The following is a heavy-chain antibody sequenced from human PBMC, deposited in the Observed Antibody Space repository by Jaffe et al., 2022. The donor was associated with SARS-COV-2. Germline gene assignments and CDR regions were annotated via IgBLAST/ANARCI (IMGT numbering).Heavy chain of an antibody. CDR2: IYTSGST. Sequence: QVQLQESGPGLVKPSQTLSLTCTVSGGSISSGSYYWSWIRQPAGKGLEWIGRIYTSGSTNYNPSLKSRVTISVDTSKNQFSLKLSSVTAADTAVYYCARVGAAAGTGYYYYGMDVWGQGTTVTVSS. J-gene: IGHJ6*02. CDR1: GGSISSGSYY. CDR3: ARVGAAAGTGYYYYGMDV. V-gene: IGHV4-61*02. D-gene: IGHD6-13*01.